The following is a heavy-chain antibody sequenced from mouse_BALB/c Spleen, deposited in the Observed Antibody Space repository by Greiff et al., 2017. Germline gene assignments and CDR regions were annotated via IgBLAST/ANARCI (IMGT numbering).Heavy chain of an antibody. CDR2: IDPANGNT. D-gene: IGHD2-1*01. V-gene: IGHV14-3*02. Sequence: VQLQQSGAELVKPGASVKLSCTASGFNIKDTYMHWVKQRPEQGLEWIGRIDPANGNTKYDPKFQGKATITADTSSNTAYLQLSSLTSEDTAVYYCARRRGNYASYAMDYWGQGTSVTVSS. CDR3: ARRRGNYASYAMDY. J-gene: IGHJ4*01. CDR1: GFNIKDTY.